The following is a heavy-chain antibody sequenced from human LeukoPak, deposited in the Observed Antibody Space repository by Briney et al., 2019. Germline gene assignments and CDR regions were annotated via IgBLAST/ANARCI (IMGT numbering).Heavy chain of an antibody. Sequence: PGGSLRLSCAASGFTFSSYAMSWVRQAPGKGLEWVSAISGSGGSTYYADSVKGRFTISRDNSKNTLYLQMNSLRAEDTAVYYCAKDLGPVATVVIDAFDIWGQGTMVTVSS. D-gene: IGHD3-22*01. J-gene: IGHJ3*02. CDR3: AKDLGPVATVVIDAFDI. CDR2: ISGSGGST. CDR1: GFTFSSYA. V-gene: IGHV3-23*01.